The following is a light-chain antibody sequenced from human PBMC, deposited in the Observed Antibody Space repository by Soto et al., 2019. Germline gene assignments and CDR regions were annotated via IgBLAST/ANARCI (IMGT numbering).Light chain of an antibody. V-gene: IGKV3-11*01. J-gene: IGKJ5*01. CDR2: DAS. CDR3: QQRSNWPIT. CDR1: QSVSSY. Sequence: EIVLTQSQTTLSLSPGPRPTLSCRASQSVSSYLAWYQQKTGQAPRLIIYDASNRATGIPARFSGSGYGTDFTLTISSLETEDFAVYYCQQRSNWPITFGQGTRLEIK.